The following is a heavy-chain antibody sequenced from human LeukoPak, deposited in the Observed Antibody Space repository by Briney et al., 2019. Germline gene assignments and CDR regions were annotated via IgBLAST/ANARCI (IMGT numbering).Heavy chain of an antibody. CDR2: INHSGST. V-gene: IGHV4-34*01. CDR3: ARLRGSGSYYMGSRGYYFDY. CDR1: GGSFSGYY. D-gene: IGHD3-10*01. Sequence: SETLSLTCAVYGGSFSGYYWSWLRQPPGKGLEWIGEINHSGSTNYNPSLKRRVTISVDTSKNQFSLKLSSVTAADTAVYYCARLRGSGSYYMGSRGYYFDYWGQGTLVTVSS. J-gene: IGHJ4*02.